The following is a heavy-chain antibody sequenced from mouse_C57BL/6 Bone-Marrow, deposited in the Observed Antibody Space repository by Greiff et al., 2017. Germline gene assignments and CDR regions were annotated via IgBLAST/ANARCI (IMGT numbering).Heavy chain of an antibody. V-gene: IGHV5-2*01. Sequence: EVKVVESGGGLVQPGESLKLSCESNEYEFPSHDMSWVRKTPEKRLELVAAINSDGGSTYYPDTMERRFIISRDNTKTTLYLQMSSLRSEDTALYYCARLSYDYEYFDVWGTGTTVTVSS. CDR2: INSDGGST. D-gene: IGHD2-4*01. CDR1: EYEFPSHD. CDR3: ARLSYDYEYFDV. J-gene: IGHJ1*03.